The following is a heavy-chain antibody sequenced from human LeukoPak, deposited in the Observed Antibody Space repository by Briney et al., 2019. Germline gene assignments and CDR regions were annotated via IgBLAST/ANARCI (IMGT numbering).Heavy chain of an antibody. V-gene: IGHV3-30*18. Sequence: GRSLRLSCAASGFTFSSYGMHWVRQAPGKGLEWVAVISYDGSNKYYADSVKGRFTISRDNSKNTLYLQMNSLRAEDTAVYYCAKGTGCYMGGVCYYYGMDVWGQGTTVTVSS. J-gene: IGHJ6*02. CDR3: AKGTGCYMGGVCYYYGMDV. D-gene: IGHD2-2*02. CDR2: ISYDGSNK. CDR1: GFTFSSYG.